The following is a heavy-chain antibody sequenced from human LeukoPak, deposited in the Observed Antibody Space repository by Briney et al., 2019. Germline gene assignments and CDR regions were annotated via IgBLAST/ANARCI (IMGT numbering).Heavy chain of an antibody. V-gene: IGHV4-39*01. CDR3: ARGIRVGATTDY. CDR1: GGSISSSSYY. Sequence: SETLSLTCTVSGGSISSSSYYWGWIRQPPGKGLEWIGSIYYSGSTYYNPSLKSRVTISVDTSKNQFSLKLSSVTAADTAVYYCARGIRVGATTDYWGQGTLVTVSS. CDR2: IYYSGST. D-gene: IGHD1-26*01. J-gene: IGHJ4*02.